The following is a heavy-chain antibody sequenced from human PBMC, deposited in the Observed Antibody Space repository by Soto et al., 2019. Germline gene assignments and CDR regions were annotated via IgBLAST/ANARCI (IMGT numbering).Heavy chain of an antibody. CDR2: ILNDGSAQ. J-gene: IGHJ4*02. CDR3: ARDDDYVDTGLDD. CDR1: GFTFSNHG. Sequence: QVQLVESGGGVVQPGRSLRLSCAATGFTFSNHGMHWVRQAPGKGLEWVAVILNDGSAQEYADSVKGRFTISRDNSKNTLYLQTNNLRAEDTSVYYCARDDDYVDTGLDDWGQGILVTVSS. D-gene: IGHD4-17*01. V-gene: IGHV3-33*01.